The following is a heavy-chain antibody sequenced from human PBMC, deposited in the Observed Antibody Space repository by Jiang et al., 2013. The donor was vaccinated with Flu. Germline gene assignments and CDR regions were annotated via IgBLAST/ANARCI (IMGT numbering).Heavy chain of an antibody. CDR3: GKDLKPDGAWDFDY. Sequence: VQLVESGGDLVQPGGSLRLSCAASGFTFSSYAMNWVRQVPGKGLEWVSGILSSGSSTYYADSVKGRFTISRDNSKNTLYLQMNSLRPEDTAIYYCGKDLKPDGAWDFDYWGQGTQVTVSS. CDR1: GFTFSSYA. V-gene: IGHV3-23*04. D-gene: IGHD4-17*01. J-gene: IGHJ4*02. CDR2: ILSSGSST.